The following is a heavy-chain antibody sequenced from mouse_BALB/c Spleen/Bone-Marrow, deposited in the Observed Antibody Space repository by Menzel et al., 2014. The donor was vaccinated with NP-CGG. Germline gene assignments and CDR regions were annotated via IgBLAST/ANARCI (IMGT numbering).Heavy chain of an antibody. V-gene: IGHV5-6-2*01. J-gene: IGHJ3*01. D-gene: IGHD2-4*01. CDR1: GFTFSSYY. CDR2: INSNGGST. Sequence: EVQVVESGGGLVKLGGSLKLSCAASGFTFSSYYMSWVRQTPEKRLELVAAINSNGGSTYYPDIVKGRFTISRDNAKNTLYLQMSSLKSEDTALYYCARREYDYDVFAYWGQGTLVTVSA. CDR3: ARREYDYDVFAY.